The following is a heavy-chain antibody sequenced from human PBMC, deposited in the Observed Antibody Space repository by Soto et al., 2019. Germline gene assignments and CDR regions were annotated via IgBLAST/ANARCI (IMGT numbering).Heavy chain of an antibody. D-gene: IGHD5-18*01. CDR3: ARECGYSYGDYYYYGMDV. CDR1: GGTFSSYA. V-gene: IGHV1-69*06. CDR2: IIPIFGTA. J-gene: IGHJ6*02. Sequence: GASVKVSCKASGGTFSSYAISWARQAPGQGLEWMGGIIPIFGTANYAQKFQGRVTITADKSTSTAYMELSSLRSEDTAVYYCARECGYSYGDYYYYGMDVWGQGTTVTVSS.